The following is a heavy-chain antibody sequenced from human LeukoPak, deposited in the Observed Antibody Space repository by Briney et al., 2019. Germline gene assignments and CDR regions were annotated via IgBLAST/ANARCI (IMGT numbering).Heavy chain of an antibody. V-gene: IGHV1-69*04. J-gene: IGHJ4*02. D-gene: IGHD6-19*01. Sequence: ASVKVSCKASGGTFSSYAISWVRQAPGQGLEWMGRIIPILGIANYAQKFQGRVTMTRNTSISTAYMELSSLRSEDTAVYYCARVNRIAVAGTSMYWGQGTLVTVSS. CDR3: ARVNRIAVAGTSMY. CDR1: GGTFSSYA. CDR2: IIPILGIA.